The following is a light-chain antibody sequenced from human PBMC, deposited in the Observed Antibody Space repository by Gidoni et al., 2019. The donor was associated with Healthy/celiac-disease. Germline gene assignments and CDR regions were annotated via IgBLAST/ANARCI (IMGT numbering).Light chain of an antibody. CDR2: KAS. Sequence: DIQMTQSPSTLSASVGDRVTITCRASQSINSWLAWYQQKPGKAPKLLIYKASSLESGVPSRFRGSGSGTEFTLTISSLQPDDFATYYCQQYNSYVTFGGGTKLEIK. CDR3: QQYNSYVT. CDR1: QSINSW. J-gene: IGKJ4*01. V-gene: IGKV1-5*03.